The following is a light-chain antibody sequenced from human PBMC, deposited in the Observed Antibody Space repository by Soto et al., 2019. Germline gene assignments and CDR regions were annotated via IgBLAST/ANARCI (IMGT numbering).Light chain of an antibody. J-gene: IGKJ4*01. Sequence: EIVMTQSPATLSVSPGERATLSCRASQSVSSNLAWYQQKPGQAPRLLIYGASTRATGIPARFSGSGSGTECPLTLSSLQSEDFGVYYCQQYNNWPPPLTFGGGTKVEIK. CDR2: GAS. V-gene: IGKV3-15*01. CDR1: QSVSSN. CDR3: QQYNNWPPPLT.